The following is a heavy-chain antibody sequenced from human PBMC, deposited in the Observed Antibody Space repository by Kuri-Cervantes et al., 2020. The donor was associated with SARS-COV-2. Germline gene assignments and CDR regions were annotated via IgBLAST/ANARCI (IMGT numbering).Heavy chain of an antibody. J-gene: IGHJ4*02. CDR3: ARVSWMQLWHRYFDN. V-gene: IGHV4-4*07. CDR2: IYTSGST. Sequence: GSLRLSCTISGGSISSYYWSWIRQPAGKGLEWIGRIYTSGSTNYNPSLKSRVTISVDKSKNQFSLKLTSVTAADTAVYYCARVSWMQLWHRYFDNWGQGILVTVSS. CDR1: GGSISSYY. D-gene: IGHD5-18*01.